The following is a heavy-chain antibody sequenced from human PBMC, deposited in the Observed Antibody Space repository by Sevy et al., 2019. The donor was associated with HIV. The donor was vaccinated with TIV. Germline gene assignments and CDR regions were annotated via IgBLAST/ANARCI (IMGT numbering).Heavy chain of an antibody. CDR3: ARDRGGSGDFDY. Sequence: ASVKVSCKASGYTFTSYVMHWVRQAPGQRLQWMGWINTGNGDTKYSDKLQGRVTITRDTSASTAYMELSSLRSEDTAVYYCARDRGGSGDFDYWGQGTLVTVSS. CDR1: GYTFTSYV. CDR2: INTGNGDT. V-gene: IGHV1-3*04. D-gene: IGHD3-10*01. J-gene: IGHJ4*02.